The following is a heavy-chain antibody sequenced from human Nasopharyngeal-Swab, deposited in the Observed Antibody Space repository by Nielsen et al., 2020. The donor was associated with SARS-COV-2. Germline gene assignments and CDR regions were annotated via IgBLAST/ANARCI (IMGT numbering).Heavy chain of an antibody. Sequence: GGSLRLSCAASGFTFSDYYMSWVRQAPGKGLEWVSYISSSGSTIYYADSVKGRFTISRDNAKNSLYLQMNSLRAEDTAVYYCARVFPAQWLVLSPTGYFDLWGRGTLVIVSS. CDR2: ISSSGSTI. V-gene: IGHV3-11*01. CDR1: GFTFSDYY. D-gene: IGHD6-19*01. CDR3: ARVFPAQWLVLSPTGYFDL. J-gene: IGHJ2*01.